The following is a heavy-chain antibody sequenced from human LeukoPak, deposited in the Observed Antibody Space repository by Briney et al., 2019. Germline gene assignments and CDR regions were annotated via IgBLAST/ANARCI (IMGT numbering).Heavy chain of an antibody. V-gene: IGHV4-34*01. CDR1: GGSFSGYY. D-gene: IGHD5-24*01. CDR3: ARDTRDGCPIPYYMDV. CDR2: INHSGST. Sequence: PSETLSLTCAVYGGSFSGYYWSWIRQPPGKGLEWIGEINHSGSTNYNPSLKSRVTISVDTSKNQFSLKLSSVTAADTAVYYCARDTRDGCPIPYYMDVWGKGITVTVSS. J-gene: IGHJ6*03.